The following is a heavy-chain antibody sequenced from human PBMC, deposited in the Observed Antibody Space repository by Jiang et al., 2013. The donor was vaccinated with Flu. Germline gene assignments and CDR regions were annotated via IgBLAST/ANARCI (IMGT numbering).Heavy chain of an antibody. Sequence: SGAEVKKPGASVKVSCKASGYTFTSYAMHWVRQAPGQRLEWMGWINAGNGNTKYSQKFQGGVTITRDTSASTAYMELSSLRSEDTAVYYCARGGYYDSSGPSLLDSPDYWGQGTLVTVSS. CDR3: ARGGYYDSSGPSLLDSPDY. D-gene: IGHD3-22*01. V-gene: IGHV1-3*01. J-gene: IGHJ4*02. CDR2: INAGNGNT. CDR1: GYTFTSYA.